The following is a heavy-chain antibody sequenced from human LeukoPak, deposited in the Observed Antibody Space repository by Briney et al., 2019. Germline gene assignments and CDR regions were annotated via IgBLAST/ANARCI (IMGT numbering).Heavy chain of an antibody. CDR2: INHSGST. V-gene: IGHV4-34*01. CDR1: GGSLTGYY. D-gene: IGHD3-22*01. J-gene: IGHJ3*01. Sequence: KSSETLSLTCAVYGGSLTGYYWNWIRQPPGKGLEWIGEINHSGSTDCIPSLKSRVTISVDTSKNQFSLKLSSVTAADTAVYYCAKSRTYYDSSKGALDVWGQGTTVTVSS. CDR3: AKSRTYYDSSKGALDV.